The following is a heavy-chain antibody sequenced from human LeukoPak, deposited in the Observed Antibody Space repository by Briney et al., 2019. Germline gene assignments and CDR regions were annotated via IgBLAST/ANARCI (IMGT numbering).Heavy chain of an antibody. D-gene: IGHD6-6*01. V-gene: IGHV4-4*09. J-gene: IGHJ4*02. CDR2: IYTSGST. Sequence: PSETLSLTCTVSGGSISGYYWSWIRQPPGKGLEWIGYIYTSGSTNYNPSLKSRVTISVDTSKNQFSLKLSSVTAADTAVYYCARHALTYSSSLNPLDYWGQGTLVTVSS. CDR1: GGSISGYY. CDR3: ARHALTYSSSLNPLDY.